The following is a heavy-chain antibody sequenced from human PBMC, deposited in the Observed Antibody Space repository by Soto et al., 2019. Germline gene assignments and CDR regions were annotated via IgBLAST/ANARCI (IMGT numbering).Heavy chain of an antibody. D-gene: IGHD1-7*01. V-gene: IGHV4-4*02. CDR2: IYRTGST. CDR1: GGSFTSNNW. Sequence: SETLSLTCAFSGGSFTSNNWWPWVRQPPGQGLEWIGEIYRTGSTNYNPSLKSRVTISLDKSENQFSLKVTSLTAADTAVYYCASRDPGTSVDYWGQGTLVTVSS. J-gene: IGHJ4*02. CDR3: ASRDPGTSVDY.